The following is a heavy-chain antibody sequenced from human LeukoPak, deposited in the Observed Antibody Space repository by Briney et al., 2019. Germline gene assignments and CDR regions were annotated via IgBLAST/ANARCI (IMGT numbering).Heavy chain of an antibody. CDR3: AKSGYDFWSGYYGY. Sequence: GGSLRLSCAASGFTFSNYGMSWVRQAPGEGLEWVSTIRSSGDSTTYADSVRGRFTISRDNSKNALYLQMNSLRVEDTAVYYCAKSGYDFWSGYYGYWGQGTLVTVSS. V-gene: IGHV3-23*01. CDR2: IRSSGDST. D-gene: IGHD3-3*01. J-gene: IGHJ4*02. CDR1: GFTFSNYG.